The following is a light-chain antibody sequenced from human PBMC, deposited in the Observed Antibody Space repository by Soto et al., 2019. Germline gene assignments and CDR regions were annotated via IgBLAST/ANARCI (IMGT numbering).Light chain of an antibody. V-gene: IGKV1-5*03. J-gene: IGKJ1*01. CDR1: QSISGW. CDR2: KAS. Sequence: DIQMPQSPSTLSASLGDRFIITCLSIQSISGWLACYQQKPGIAPKLLIYKASTLQDGVPPRFSGSGFGTEFTLTISSLQPDDCGLYYCQQYDVYSTFGQGTKVDIK. CDR3: QQYDVYST.